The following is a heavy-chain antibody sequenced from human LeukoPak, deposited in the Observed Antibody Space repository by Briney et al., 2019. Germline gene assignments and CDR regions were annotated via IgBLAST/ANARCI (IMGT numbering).Heavy chain of an antibody. D-gene: IGHD3-3*01. Sequence: ASVKVSCKASGYTFTSYGISWVRQAPGQGLEWMGWISAYNGNTNYAQKLQGRVTMTTDTSTSTAYMELRSLRSDDTAVYYCAREGAGDFWSAFAIPPFDYWGQGTLVTVSS. CDR1: GYTFTSYG. CDR2: ISAYNGNT. J-gene: IGHJ4*02. CDR3: AREGAGDFWSAFAIPPFDY. V-gene: IGHV1-18*01.